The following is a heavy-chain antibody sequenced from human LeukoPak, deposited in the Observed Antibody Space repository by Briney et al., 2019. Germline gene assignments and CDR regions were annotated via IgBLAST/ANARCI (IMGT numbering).Heavy chain of an antibody. CDR3: ARAGENYYDFYY. Sequence: ASVKVSCKASGYTFTSFNMHWVRQAPGQGLEWMGIFNPSGSSTTYAQKFQGRVTMTRDTSTSIVYMELSSLGSEDTAVYYCARAGENYYDFYYWGQGTLVTVSS. CDR1: GYTFTSFN. D-gene: IGHD1-26*01. V-gene: IGHV1-46*01. CDR2: FNPSGSST. J-gene: IGHJ4*02.